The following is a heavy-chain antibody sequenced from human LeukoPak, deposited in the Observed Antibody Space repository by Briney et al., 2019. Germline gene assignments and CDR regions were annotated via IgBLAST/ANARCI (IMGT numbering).Heavy chain of an antibody. CDR3: AKDRGIVVVTPFDY. CDR2: ISGSGGST. J-gene: IGHJ4*02. V-gene: IGHV3-23*01. D-gene: IGHD3-22*01. Sequence: GGSLRLPCAASGFTFSSYAMSWVRQAPGKGLEWDSAISGSGGSTYYADSVKGRFTISRDNSKNTLYLQMNGLRAEDTAVYYCAKDRGIVVVTPFDYWGQGTLVTVSS. CDR1: GFTFSSYA.